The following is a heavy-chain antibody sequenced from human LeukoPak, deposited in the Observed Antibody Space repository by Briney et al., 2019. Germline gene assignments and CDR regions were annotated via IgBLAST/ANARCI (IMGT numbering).Heavy chain of an antibody. V-gene: IGHV4-39*01. CDR2: IYYGRTT. J-gene: IGHJ5*02. Sequence: PSETLCLTCTVSAGSISSGSHHWGWIRQSPGKGLEWIGSIYYGRTTYYNPSLSSRVTISVVTSKNQFSLQLNSVTAADTAIYYCVRLPGATRYNWFDPWGQGTLVTVSS. D-gene: IGHD1-26*01. CDR3: VRLPGATRYNWFDP. CDR1: AGSISSGSHH.